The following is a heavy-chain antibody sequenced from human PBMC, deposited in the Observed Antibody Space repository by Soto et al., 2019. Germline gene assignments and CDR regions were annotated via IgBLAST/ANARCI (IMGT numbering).Heavy chain of an antibody. J-gene: IGHJ5*02. D-gene: IGHD6-6*01. CDR1: GGSISSSTYY. Sequence: PSETLSLTCTVSGGSISSSTYYWDWIRQPPGKGLEWIGAIYYTENKNYNPSLESRVTMSVDTSKNQFSLKLSSVTPTDTAVYYCARRSSSSLGSLFDPWGRGILVTVSS. CDR2: IYYTENK. CDR3: ARRSSSSLGSLFDP. V-gene: IGHV4-39*01.